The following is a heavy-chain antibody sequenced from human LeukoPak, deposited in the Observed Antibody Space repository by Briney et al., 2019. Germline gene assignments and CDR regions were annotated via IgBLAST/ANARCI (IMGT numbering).Heavy chain of an antibody. CDR2: IYPGDSDT. CDR3: ARSPYCGGDCYRQFQH. V-gene: IGHV5-51*01. CDR1: GYSFTSYW. D-gene: IGHD2-21*02. Sequence: GESLKISCKGSGYSFTSYWIGWVRQMPGKGLEWMGIIYPGDSDTRYSPSFQGQVTISADKSISTAYLQWSSLKASDTAMYYCARSPYCGGDCYRQFQHWGQGTLVTVSS. J-gene: IGHJ1*01.